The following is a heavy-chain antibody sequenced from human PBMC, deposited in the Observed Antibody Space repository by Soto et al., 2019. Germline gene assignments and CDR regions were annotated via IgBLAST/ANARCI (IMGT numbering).Heavy chain of an antibody. CDR3: ARDTSNYFDY. Sequence: GGSMRISSAASGLTFSSYSMNWVRQAPGKGLEWVSSISSSSSYIYYADSVKGRFTISRDNAKNSLYLQMNSLRAEDTAVYYCARDTSNYFDYWGQGTLVTVSS. J-gene: IGHJ4*02. CDR2: ISSSSSYI. CDR1: GLTFSSYS. V-gene: IGHV3-21*01.